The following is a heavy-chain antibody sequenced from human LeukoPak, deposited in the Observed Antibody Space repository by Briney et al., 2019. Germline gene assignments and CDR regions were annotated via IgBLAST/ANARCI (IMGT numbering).Heavy chain of an antibody. CDR1: GGSFSGYY. V-gene: IGHV4-34*01. CDR2: INHSGST. D-gene: IGHD3-3*01. CDR3: AAAIFGVGYYRS. Sequence: SETLSLTCAVYGGSFSGYYWSWIRQPPGKGLEWIGEINHSGSTNYNPSLKSRVTISVDTSKNQFSLKLSSVTAADTAVYYCAAAIFGVGYYRSWGQGTLVTVSS. J-gene: IGHJ5*02.